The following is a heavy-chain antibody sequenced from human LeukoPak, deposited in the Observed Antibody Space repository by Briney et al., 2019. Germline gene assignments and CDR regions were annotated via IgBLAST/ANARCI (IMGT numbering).Heavy chain of an antibody. Sequence: PSETLSLTCTVSGGSINSSSYYWGWIRQPPGKGLGWIGSIFYSGNTYYNPSLKSRVTISVDTSKNQFSLKLSSVTAADTAVYYCATLFDGYQLWAGGDYWGQGTLVTVSS. CDR2: IFYSGNT. CDR1: GGSINSSSYY. CDR3: ATLFDGYQLWAGGDY. V-gene: IGHV4-39*07. D-gene: IGHD3-9*01. J-gene: IGHJ4*02.